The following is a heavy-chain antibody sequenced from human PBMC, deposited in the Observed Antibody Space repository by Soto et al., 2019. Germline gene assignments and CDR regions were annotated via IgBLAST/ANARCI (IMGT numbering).Heavy chain of an antibody. CDR3: VRIGRRGTYNWFDT. V-gene: IGHV2-70*01. CDR2: IDWEDDK. Sequence: SGPTLVNPTQTLTLTCTFYGFALSTPGMCVSWIRQPPGKALEWLALIDWEDDKYYSTSLKTRLTISKDSSKNQVVLTMTNMDPVDTATYYCVRIGRRGTYNWFDTWGQGALVTVSS. CDR1: GFALSTPGMC. J-gene: IGHJ5*02. D-gene: IGHD1-1*01.